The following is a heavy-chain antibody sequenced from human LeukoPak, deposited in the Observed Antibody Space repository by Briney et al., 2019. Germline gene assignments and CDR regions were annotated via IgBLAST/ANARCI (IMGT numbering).Heavy chain of an antibody. V-gene: IGHV3-21*01. CDR3: ARGRWELLRGYFDY. CDR1: GFTFSSYS. Sequence: GGSLRLSCAASGFTFSSYSMNWVRQAPGKGLEWVSSISSSSSYIYYADSVKGRFTISRDNAKNSLYLQMNGLRAEDTAVYYCARGRWELLRGYFDYWGQGTLVTVSS. CDR2: ISSSSSYI. D-gene: IGHD1-26*01. J-gene: IGHJ4*02.